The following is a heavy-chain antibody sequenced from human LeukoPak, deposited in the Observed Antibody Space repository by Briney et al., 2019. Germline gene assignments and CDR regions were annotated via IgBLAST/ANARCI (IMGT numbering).Heavy chain of an antibody. CDR2: INPNSGGT. CDR3: APTNNLYYYFDH. D-gene: IGHD1-1*01. Sequence: ASVKVSCKASGYTFTGYYIHWVRQAPGQRLEWMGWINPNSGGTKYAQKFQGRVTMTRDTSISTAYVELSRLRSDDTAVYYCAPTNNLYYYFDHWDRGTLVTVSS. V-gene: IGHV1-2*02. CDR1: GYTFTGYY. J-gene: IGHJ4*02.